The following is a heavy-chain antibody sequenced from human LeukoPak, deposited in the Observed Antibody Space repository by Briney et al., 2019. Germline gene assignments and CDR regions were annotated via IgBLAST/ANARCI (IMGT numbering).Heavy chain of an antibody. J-gene: IGHJ6*02. CDR3: ARDGVWFGELSYYYYGMDV. Sequence: PTLSLTCAISGDSVSSNSAAWNWIRQSPSRGLEWLGRTYYRSKWYNDYAVSVKSRITINPDTSKNQFSLQLNSVTPEDTAVYYCARDGVWFGELSYYYYGMDVWGQGATVTVSS. D-gene: IGHD3-10*01. CDR2: TYYRSKWYN. V-gene: IGHV6-1*01. CDR1: GDSVSSNSAA.